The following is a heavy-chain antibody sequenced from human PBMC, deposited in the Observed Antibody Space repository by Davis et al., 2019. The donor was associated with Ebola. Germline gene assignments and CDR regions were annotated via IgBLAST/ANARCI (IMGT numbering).Heavy chain of an antibody. D-gene: IGHD3-9*01. Sequence: SETLSLTCTVSGGSISSYYWSWIRQPPGKGLEWIGYIYYSGSTNYNPSLKSRVTLSVDTSKNQFSLKLSSVTAADTAVYYCASLFGGDILTGYYDYWGQGTLVTVSS. CDR2: IYYSGST. V-gene: IGHV4-59*01. J-gene: IGHJ4*02. CDR1: GGSISSYY. CDR3: ASLFGGDILTGYYDY.